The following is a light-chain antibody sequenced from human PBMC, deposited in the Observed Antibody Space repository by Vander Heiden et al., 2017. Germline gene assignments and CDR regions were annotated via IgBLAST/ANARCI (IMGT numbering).Light chain of an antibody. Sequence: DFVMTQSPDSLAVSLGESATINCTCSTTVLYRSNNKNYLAGYQQKPRQPPKLLIYWASTRESGVPDRFSGSGSGTDFPLTIRSLQAEDVAVDYCQQYYSTPFTFGPGTKVEIK. J-gene: IGKJ3*01. CDR2: WAS. CDR3: QQYYSTPFT. CDR1: TTVLYRSNNKNY. V-gene: IGKV4-1*01.